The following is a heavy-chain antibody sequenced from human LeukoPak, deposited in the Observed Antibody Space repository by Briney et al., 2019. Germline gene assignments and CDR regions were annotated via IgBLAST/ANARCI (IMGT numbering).Heavy chain of an antibody. Sequence: GGSLRLSCAASGFTFSNYAMHWVRQAPGKGLEYVSAISSNGGSTYYANSVKGRFTISRDNSKNTLYLQMGSLRAEDMAVYYCARDPDAVYGSGSYYSDYWGQGTLVTVSS. D-gene: IGHD3-10*01. CDR3: ARDPDAVYGSGSYYSDY. J-gene: IGHJ4*02. V-gene: IGHV3-64*01. CDR1: GFTFSNYA. CDR2: ISSNGGST.